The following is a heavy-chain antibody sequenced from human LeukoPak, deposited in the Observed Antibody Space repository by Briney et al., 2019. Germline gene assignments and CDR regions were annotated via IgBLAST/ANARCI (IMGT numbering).Heavy chain of an antibody. CDR2: IYPGDSDT. D-gene: IGHD1-26*01. Sequence: GGSLKISCKGSGYSFTSYWIGWVRQMPGKGLEWMGIIYPGDSDTRYSPSFQGQVTISADKSISTAYLQWSSLKASDTAMYYCARHPIEGATQSSFDPWGQGTLVTVSS. CDR3: ARHPIEGATQSSFDP. V-gene: IGHV5-51*01. J-gene: IGHJ5*02. CDR1: GYSFTSYW.